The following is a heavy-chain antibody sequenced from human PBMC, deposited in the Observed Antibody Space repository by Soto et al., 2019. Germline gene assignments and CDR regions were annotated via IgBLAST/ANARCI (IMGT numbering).Heavy chain of an antibody. V-gene: IGHV3-30-3*01. CDR2: ISYDGSNK. Sequence: PGGSLRLSCAASGFTFSSYAMHWVRQAPGKGLEWVAVISYDGSNKYYADSVKGRFTISRDNSKNTLYLQMDSLRAEDTAVYYCARAAGEQLVPAYYYYGMDVWGQGTTVTVYS. CDR1: GFTFSSYA. CDR3: ARAAGEQLVPAYYYYGMDV. J-gene: IGHJ6*02. D-gene: IGHD6-6*01.